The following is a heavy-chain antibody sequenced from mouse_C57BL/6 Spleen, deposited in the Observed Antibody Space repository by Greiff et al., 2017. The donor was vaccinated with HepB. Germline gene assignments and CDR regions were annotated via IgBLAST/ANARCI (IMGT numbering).Heavy chain of an antibody. D-gene: IGHD1-1*01. Sequence: QVQLQQPGAELVKPGASVKLSCKASGYTFTSYWMHWVKQRPGRGLEWLGRIDPNSGGTKYNEKFKSKATLTVDKPSSTAYMQLSSLTSEDSAVYYCARGYYYGSSSYAMDYWGQGTSVTVSS. CDR1: GYTFTSYW. CDR2: IDPNSGGT. CDR3: ARGYYYGSSSYAMDY. V-gene: IGHV1-72*01. J-gene: IGHJ4*01.